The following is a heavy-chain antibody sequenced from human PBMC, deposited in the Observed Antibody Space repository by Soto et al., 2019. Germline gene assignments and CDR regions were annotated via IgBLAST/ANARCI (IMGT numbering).Heavy chain of an antibody. CDR1: GGTFSSYT. V-gene: IGHV1-69*02. CDR3: ARGNGDYYYYYMDV. CDR2: IIPILGIA. D-gene: IGHD1-1*01. J-gene: IGHJ6*03. Sequence: QVQLVQSGAEVKKPGSSVKVSCKASGGTFSSYTISWVRQAPGQGLEWMGRIIPILGIANYAQKFQGRVMITADKSTSTAYMELSSLRSEDTAVYYCARGNGDYYYYYMDVWGKGTTVTVSS.